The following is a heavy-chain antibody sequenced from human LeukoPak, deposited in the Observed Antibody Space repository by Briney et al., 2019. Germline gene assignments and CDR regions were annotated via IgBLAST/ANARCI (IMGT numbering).Heavy chain of an antibody. V-gene: IGHV3-48*03. CDR2: ISSSGSTI. Sequence: PGGSLRLSCTASGLTFSNYEMNWVRQAAGKGLEWISSISSSGSTIDYADSVKGRFTISRDNAKNSLYLQINSLRTEDTALYYCAKASHVLGEFDYWGQGTLVTVSS. J-gene: IGHJ4*02. D-gene: IGHD3-16*01. CDR1: GLTFSNYE. CDR3: AKASHVLGEFDY.